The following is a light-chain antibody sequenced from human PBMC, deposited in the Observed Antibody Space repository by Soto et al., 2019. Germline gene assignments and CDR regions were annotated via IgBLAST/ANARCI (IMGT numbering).Light chain of an antibody. V-gene: IGKV3-15*01. J-gene: IGKJ4*01. CDR1: QSVSSN. Sequence: EIVMTQSPATLSVSPAERATLSCRASQSVSSNLAWYQQKPGQAPRLLIYGASTRATGIPARFSGSGSGTDFTLTISSLQPEDFATYYCQQSYSNPLTFGGGTKVDIK. CDR2: GAS. CDR3: QQSYSNPLT.